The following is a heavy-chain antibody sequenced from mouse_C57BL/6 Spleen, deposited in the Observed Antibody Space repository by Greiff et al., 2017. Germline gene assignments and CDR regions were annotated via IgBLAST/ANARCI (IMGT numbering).Heavy chain of an antibody. D-gene: IGHD1-1*01. CDR3: ARYTTVVDHWYFDV. J-gene: IGHJ1*03. CDR1: GYSFTGYY. Sequence: VQLQQSGPELVKPGASVKISCKASGYSFTGYYMNWVKQSPEKSLEWIGEINPSTGGTTYNQKFKAKATLTVDKSSSTAYMQLKSLTSEDSAVYYCARYTTVVDHWYFDVWGTGTTVTVSS. CDR2: INPSTGGT. V-gene: IGHV1-42*01.